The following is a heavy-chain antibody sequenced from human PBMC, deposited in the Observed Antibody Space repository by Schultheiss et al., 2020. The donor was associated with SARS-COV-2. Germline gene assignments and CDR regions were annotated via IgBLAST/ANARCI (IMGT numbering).Heavy chain of an antibody. V-gene: IGHV3-30*04. CDR2: ISYDGSNK. D-gene: IGHD2-2*01. J-gene: IGHJ6*02. Sequence: GGSLRLSCAASGFTFSSYAMHWVRQAPGKGLEWVAVISYDGSNKYYVDSVKGRFTISRDNSKNTLYLQMNSLRDEDTAVYYCARGGGERGVVVPAAIYFYYGMDVWGQGTTVTVSS. CDR3: ARGGGERGVVVPAAIYFYYGMDV. CDR1: GFTFSSYA.